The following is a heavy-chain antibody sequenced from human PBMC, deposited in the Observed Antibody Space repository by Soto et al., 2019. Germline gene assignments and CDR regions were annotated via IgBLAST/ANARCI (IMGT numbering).Heavy chain of an antibody. J-gene: IGHJ5*02. CDR1: GYTFTSYD. Sequence: GASVKVSCKASGYTFTSYDINWVRQATGQGLEWMGWMNPNSGNTGYAQKFQGRVTMTRNTSISTAYMELSSLRSEDTAVYYCARLGIAAAGTGTWWPDKTDWFDPWGQGTLVTVSS. V-gene: IGHV1-8*01. D-gene: IGHD6-13*01. CDR2: MNPNSGNT. CDR3: ARLGIAAAGTGTWWPDKTDWFDP.